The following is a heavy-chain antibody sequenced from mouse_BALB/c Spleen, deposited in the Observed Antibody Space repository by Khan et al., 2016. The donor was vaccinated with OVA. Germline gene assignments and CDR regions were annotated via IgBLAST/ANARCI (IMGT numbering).Heavy chain of an antibody. CDR1: GYTFTSYW. Sequence: QVQLQQSGAELAKPGASVKMSCTASGYTFTSYWMHWIKQRPGQGLEWIGYINPTSGYTDYNQKFKDKATLTADKSSSTAYMQMSSLTSDDSAVYYGARDRIAYGGQGTALTVSS. J-gene: IGHJ2*01. CDR3: ARDRIAY. CDR2: INPTSGYT. V-gene: IGHV1-7*01.